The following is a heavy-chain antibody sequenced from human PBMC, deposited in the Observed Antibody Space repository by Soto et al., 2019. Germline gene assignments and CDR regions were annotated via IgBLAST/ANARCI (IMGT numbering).Heavy chain of an antibody. V-gene: IGHV4-28*01. Sequence: PSETLSLTCTVPGYSLGSYNWWGLVRQPPGRGMEWIGYIYYSGTTYYNLSLKSRLSMSMDTAKHQYTLRLSSVTAADTAVYYCARNSGLKTGRLDFWGQGIQVTVSS. J-gene: IGHJ4*02. D-gene: IGHD3-10*01. CDR3: ARNSGLKTGRLDF. CDR2: IYYSGTT. CDR1: GYSLGSYNW.